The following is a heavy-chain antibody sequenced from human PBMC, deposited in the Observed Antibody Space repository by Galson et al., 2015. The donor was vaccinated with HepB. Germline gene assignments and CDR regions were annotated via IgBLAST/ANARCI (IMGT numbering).Heavy chain of an antibody. Sequence: SVKVSCKASGGAFSTYAFSWVRQAPGQGLEWMGGIIPIFRTANYAQNFQDRVTITADESTSTVYMEMNSLTSEDTAVYYCARVLSGEPNRQYFFYWGQGTQVTVSS. J-gene: IGHJ4*02. CDR2: IIPIFRTA. CDR3: ARVLSGEPNRQYFFY. CDR1: GGAFSTYA. V-gene: IGHV1-69*13. D-gene: IGHD7-27*01.